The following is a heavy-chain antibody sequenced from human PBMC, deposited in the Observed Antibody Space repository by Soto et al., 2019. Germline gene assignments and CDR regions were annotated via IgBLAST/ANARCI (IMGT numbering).Heavy chain of an antibody. D-gene: IGHD1-1*01. V-gene: IGHV2-5*01. J-gene: IGHJ3*02. CDR1: GFTFSTSGAG. CDR3: AHRRGASTTGGAFDI. CDR2: IFWYDDK. Sequence: QITVKESGPTLVTPTQTLTMTCTFSGFTFSTSGAGVGWIRQPPVTALEWLALIFWYDDKRYTPSLNSRLTITKDTSKNQVVLTMSNLDPVDTATYFCAHRRGASTTGGAFDIWGLGTKVTVSS.